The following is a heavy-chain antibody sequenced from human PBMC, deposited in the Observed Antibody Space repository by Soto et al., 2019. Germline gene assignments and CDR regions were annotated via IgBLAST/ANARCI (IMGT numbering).Heavy chain of an antibody. V-gene: IGHV3-30*18. J-gene: IGHJ4*02. D-gene: IGHD2-8*02. CDR1: GFIYSSCA. Sequence: QVQLVESGGGVVQPGRSLRLSCSASGFIYSSCAMHWVRQVPGKGLEWLAVVSHDGTLYPYADSVRGRFTISRDNPRKMLYLQMNSLRPDDTAVYYCVKDRSDTWSFDNWGQGTLVTVSS. CDR3: VKDRSDTWSFDN. CDR2: VSHDGTLY.